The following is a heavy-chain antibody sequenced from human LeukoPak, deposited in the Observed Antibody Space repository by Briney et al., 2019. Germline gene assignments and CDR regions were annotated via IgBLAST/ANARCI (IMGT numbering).Heavy chain of an antibody. J-gene: IGHJ6*02. V-gene: IGHV3-23*01. CDR2: ISGSGGST. D-gene: IGHD6-19*01. CDR3: AGSRLVYYGMDV. Sequence: GGSLRLSCAASGFTFSSYAMSWVRQAPGKGLEWVSAISGSGGSTYYADSVKGRFTNSRDNSKNTLYLQMNRLRAEDTAVYYCAGSRLVYYGMDVWGQGTTVTVSS. CDR1: GFTFSSYA.